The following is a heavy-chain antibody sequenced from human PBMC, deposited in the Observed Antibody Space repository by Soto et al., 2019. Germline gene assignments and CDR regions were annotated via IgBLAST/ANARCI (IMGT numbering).Heavy chain of an antibody. CDR2: IYYTGLS. J-gene: IGHJ4*02. CDR3: ASHSSHWPFFDF. Sequence: SETLSLTCTVSGGSISSYYWSWIRQPPGKGLEWIGYIYYTGLSNSNPSLNSRVTMSVDTSKNQFSMKLSSVTAADTAVYYCASHSSHWPFFDFWGQGTLVTVSS. CDR1: GGSISSYY. D-gene: IGHD6-13*01. V-gene: IGHV4-59*01.